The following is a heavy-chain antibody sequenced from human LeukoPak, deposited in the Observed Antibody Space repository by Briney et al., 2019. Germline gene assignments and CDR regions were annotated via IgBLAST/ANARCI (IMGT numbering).Heavy chain of an antibody. CDR3: ARDQYYDFWSGYSNWFDP. CDR2: ISAYNGNT. J-gene: IGHJ5*02. V-gene: IGHV1-18*01. D-gene: IGHD3-3*01. Sequence: RASVKASCKASGYTFTSYGISWVRQAPGQGLEWMGWISAYNGNTNYAQKLQGRVTMTTDTSTSTAYMELRSLRSDDTAVYYCARDQYYDFWSGYSNWFDPWGQGTLVTVSS. CDR1: GYTFTSYG.